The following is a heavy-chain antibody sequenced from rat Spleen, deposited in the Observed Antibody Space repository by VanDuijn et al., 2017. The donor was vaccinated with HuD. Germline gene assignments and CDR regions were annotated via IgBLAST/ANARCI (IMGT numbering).Heavy chain of an antibody. CDR1: GSSLSSYG. V-gene: IGHV2S61*01. D-gene: IGHD1-11*01. J-gene: IGHJ2*01. CDR3: AREDYGGYRY. Sequence: VQLKESGPGLVQPSQTLSLTCTVSGSSLSSYGVIWVRQPPGKGLEWMGIIWGNGNTNYISALKSRLSISRDTSTSQVFLKMNNLQAEDTAMYFCAREDYGGYRYWGQGVMVTVSS. CDR2: IWGNGNT.